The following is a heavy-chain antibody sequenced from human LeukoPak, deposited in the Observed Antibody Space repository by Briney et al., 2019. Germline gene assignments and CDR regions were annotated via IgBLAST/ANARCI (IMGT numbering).Heavy chain of an antibody. D-gene: IGHD2/OR15-2a*01. J-gene: IGHJ4*02. Sequence: GGSLRLSCAASGFTFSSYAMHWVRQAPGKGLEWVVVISYDGSNKYYANSVKGRFTISRDNSKNTLYLQMNSLRVEDTAVYYCARDVYGDFDYWGQGTLVTVSS. CDR3: ARDVYGDFDY. CDR2: ISYDGSNK. V-gene: IGHV3-30-3*01. CDR1: GFTFSSYA.